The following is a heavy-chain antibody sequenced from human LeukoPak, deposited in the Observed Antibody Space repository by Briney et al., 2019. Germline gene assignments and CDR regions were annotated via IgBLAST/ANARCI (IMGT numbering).Heavy chain of an antibody. V-gene: IGHV4-39*01. CDR3: ARQVVPYCSSTSCYNGWFDP. Sequence: SETLSLTCTVSGGSISSSSYYWGWIRQPPGKGLEWIGSIYYSGSTYYNPSLKSRVTISVDTSRNQFSLKLSSVTAADTAVYYCARQVVPYCSSTSCYNGWFDPWGQGTLVTVSS. CDR1: GGSISSSSYY. D-gene: IGHD2-2*02. J-gene: IGHJ5*02. CDR2: IYYSGST.